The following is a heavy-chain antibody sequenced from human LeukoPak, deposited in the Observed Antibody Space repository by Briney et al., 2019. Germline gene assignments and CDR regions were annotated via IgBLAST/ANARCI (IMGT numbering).Heavy chain of an antibody. V-gene: IGHV3-48*01. D-gene: IGHD2-2*01. CDR1: GFTFSSYS. CDR2: ISSSSSTI. Sequence: GRSLRLSCAASGFTFSSYSMNWVRQAPGKGLEWVSYISSSSSTIYYADSVKGRFTISRDNAKNSLYLQMNSLRAEDTAVYYCASDVDCSSASCYYYYGMDVWGQGTTVTVSS. J-gene: IGHJ6*02. CDR3: ASDVDCSSASCYYYYGMDV.